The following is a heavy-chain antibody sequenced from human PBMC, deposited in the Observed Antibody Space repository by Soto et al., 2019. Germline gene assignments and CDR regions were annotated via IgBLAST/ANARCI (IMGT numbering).Heavy chain of an antibody. CDR1: GFTFSSYG. CDR2: ISYDGSNK. V-gene: IGHV3-30*18. Sequence: QVQLVESGGGVVQPGRSLRLSCAASGFTFSSYGMHWVRQAPGKGLEWVAVISYDGSNKYYADSVKGRFTISRDNSKNMLYLQMNSLRAEDTAVYYCAKMGDRDCISTSCYVDYWGQGTLVTVSS. CDR3: AKMGDRDCISTSCYVDY. J-gene: IGHJ4*02. D-gene: IGHD2-2*01.